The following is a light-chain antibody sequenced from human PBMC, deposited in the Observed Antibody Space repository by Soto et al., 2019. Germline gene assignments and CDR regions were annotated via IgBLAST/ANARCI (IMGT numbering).Light chain of an antibody. J-gene: IGKJ4*01. CDR2: AAS. Sequence: DIQMTQSPSSVSASVGDRVTITCRASQGINSWLAWYQQKPGKAPKLLISAASSLQSGVPSRFSGSGSASAFTVTVSSLQPEDFATDYCPLAYIVPYTFAGATKVEVK. V-gene: IGKV1D-12*01. CDR1: QGINSW. CDR3: PLAYIVPYT.